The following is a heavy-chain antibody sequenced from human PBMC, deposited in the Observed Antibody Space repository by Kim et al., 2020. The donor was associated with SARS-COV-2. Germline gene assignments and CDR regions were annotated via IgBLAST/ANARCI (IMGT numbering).Heavy chain of an antibody. CDR3: AIGNYDYVWGSYRSGRDDY. CDR2: IYYTGRT. V-gene: IGHV4-31*03. J-gene: IGHJ4*02. CDR1: GGSISSGGYY. D-gene: IGHD3-16*02. Sequence: SETLSLTCTVSGGSISSGGYYWSWIRQHPGKGLEWIGYIYYTGRTYYNPSLKSRVTISVDTSKNQFSLKLRSVTAADTAVYYCAIGNYDYVWGSYRSGRDDYWGQGTLVTVSS.